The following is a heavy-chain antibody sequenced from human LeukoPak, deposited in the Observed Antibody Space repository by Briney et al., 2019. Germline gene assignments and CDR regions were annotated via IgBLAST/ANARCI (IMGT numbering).Heavy chain of an antibody. CDR2: ISNSGNTI. V-gene: IGHV3-11*01. CDR3: ATTDAISGYCSGGRCSGDY. CDR1: GFSFGDYY. Sequence: PGGSLRLSCVASGFSFGDYYMSWIRQAPGKGLEWISYISNSGNTIFHADSVRGRFTISRDNAKNSLYLQMSTLRAEDTAVYYCATTDAISGYCSGGRCSGDYWGQGTLVTVSS. D-gene: IGHD2-8*02. J-gene: IGHJ4*02.